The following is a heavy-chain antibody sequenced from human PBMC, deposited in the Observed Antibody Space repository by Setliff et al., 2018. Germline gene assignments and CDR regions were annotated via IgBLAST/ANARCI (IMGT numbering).Heavy chain of an antibody. J-gene: IGHJ6*02. V-gene: IGHV4-34*01. D-gene: IGHD2-21*01. CDR2: IYKGGST. Sequence: PSETLSLTCSVYGESFSNNYWSWIRQTPGKGLEWIGDIYKGGSTYYNPSLRSRVSMSLDTSKRQVSLNLNSVTAADTGVYYCATRTFAVIPHSGLGLDYFYGMDVWGRGTTVTVSS. CDR3: ATRTFAVIPHSGLGLDYFYGMDV. CDR1: GESFSNNY.